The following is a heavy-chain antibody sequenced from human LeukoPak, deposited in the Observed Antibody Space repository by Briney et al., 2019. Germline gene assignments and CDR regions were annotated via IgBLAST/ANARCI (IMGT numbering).Heavy chain of an antibody. CDR1: GGSFSGYY. V-gene: IGHV4-34*01. Sequence: PSETLSLTCAVYGGSFSGYYWSWIRQPPGKGLEWIGEINHSGSTNYNPSLKSRVTISVDTSKNQFSLKLSPVTAADTAVYYCARERRGLGRRAGYSSSWLSFGYMDVWGKGTTVTVSS. D-gene: IGHD6-13*01. CDR2: INHSGST. J-gene: IGHJ6*03. CDR3: ARERRGLGRRAGYSSSWLSFGYMDV.